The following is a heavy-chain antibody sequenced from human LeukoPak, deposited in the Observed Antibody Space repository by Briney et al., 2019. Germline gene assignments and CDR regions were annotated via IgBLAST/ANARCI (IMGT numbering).Heavy chain of an antibody. D-gene: IGHD2-21*02. V-gene: IGHV4-59*01. CDR1: GGSISSYY. Sequence: SGTLSLTCTVSGGSISSYYWSWIRQPPGKGLEWIGYIYYSGSTNYNPSLKSRVTISVDTSKNQFSLKLSSVTAADTAVYYCARGHVVVTAIDAFDIWGQGTMVTVSS. J-gene: IGHJ3*02. CDR2: IYYSGST. CDR3: ARGHVVVTAIDAFDI.